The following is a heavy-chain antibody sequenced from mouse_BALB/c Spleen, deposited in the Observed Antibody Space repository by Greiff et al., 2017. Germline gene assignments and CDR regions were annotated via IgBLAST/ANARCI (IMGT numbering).Heavy chain of an antibody. J-gene: IGHJ3*01. CDR1: GFSLTSYG. V-gene: IGHV2-2*02. CDR3: ARRGITTAWFAY. Sequence: QVQLQQSGPGLVQPSQSLSITCTVSGFSLTSYGVHWVRQSPGKGLEWLGVIWSGGSTDYNAAFISRLSISKDNSKSQVFFKMNSLQANDTAIYYCARRGITTAWFAYWGQGTLVTVSA. D-gene: IGHD2-4*01. CDR2: IWSGGST.